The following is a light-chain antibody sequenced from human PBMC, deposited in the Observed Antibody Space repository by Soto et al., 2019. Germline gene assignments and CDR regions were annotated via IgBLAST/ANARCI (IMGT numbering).Light chain of an antibody. J-gene: IGLJ2*01. Sequence: QSALTQPASVSGSPGQSITISCTGTNSDIGGYNYVSWYLQHPGKAPKLMIYDVSNRPSGVSYRFSGSKSGNTASLTISGLQAEDEADYYCSSYTSRSTLGVFGGGTKLTVL. CDR1: NSDIGGYNY. V-gene: IGLV2-14*03. CDR2: DVS. CDR3: SSYTSRSTLGV.